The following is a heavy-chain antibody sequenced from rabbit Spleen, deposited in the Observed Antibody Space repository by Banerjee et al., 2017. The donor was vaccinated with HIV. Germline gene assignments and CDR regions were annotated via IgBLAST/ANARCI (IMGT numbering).Heavy chain of an antibody. CDR3: ARDLLGVIGWNFYL. CDR2: INAATAKP. CDR1: GFSFSSYYY. Sequence: QQQLEESGGGLVQPEGSLTLTCKASGFSFSSYYYMCWVRQAPGKGLEWIACINAATAKPVYATWAKGRFTISRTSSTTVTLRMTSLTAADRATYFCARDLLGVIGWNFYLWGPGTLVTVS. D-gene: IGHD1-1*01. J-gene: IGHJ4*01. V-gene: IGHV1S45*01.